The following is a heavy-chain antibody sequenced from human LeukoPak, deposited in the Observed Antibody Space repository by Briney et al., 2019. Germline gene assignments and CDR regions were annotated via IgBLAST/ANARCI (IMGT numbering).Heavy chain of an antibody. V-gene: IGHV4-59*08. J-gene: IGHJ6*02. D-gene: IGHD6-13*01. CDR1: GGSISSYY. CDR3: ARQPIAAAGRSADYYYYYGMDV. Sequence: PSETLSPTCTVSGGSISSYYWSWIRQPPGKGLEWIGYIYYSGSTNYNTSLKSRVTISVDTSKNQFSLKLSSVTAADTAVYYCARQPIAAAGRSADYYYYYGMDVWGQGTTVTVSS. CDR2: IYYSGST.